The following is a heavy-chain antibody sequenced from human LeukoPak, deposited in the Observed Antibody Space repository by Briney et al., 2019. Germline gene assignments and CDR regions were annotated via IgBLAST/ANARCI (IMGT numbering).Heavy chain of an antibody. V-gene: IGHV1-18*01. CDR1: GYNFRSYG. Sequence: ASVEVSCKASGYNFRSYGIGWVRQTPRQGLEWMGWITAGNGNTNYAQEVQGRVTMTTDTSTSTAYMELRSLRSDDTAVYFCARDLARGYSYGYSAFDIWGQGTMVTVSS. CDR2: ITAGNGNT. CDR3: ARDLARGYSYGYSAFDI. J-gene: IGHJ3*02. D-gene: IGHD5-18*01.